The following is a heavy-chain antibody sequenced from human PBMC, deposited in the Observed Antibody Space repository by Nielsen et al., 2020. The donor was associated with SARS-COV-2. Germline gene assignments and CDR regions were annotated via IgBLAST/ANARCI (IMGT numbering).Heavy chain of an antibody. D-gene: IGHD2-15*01. CDR3: ANHCSGGSCYSGFDY. Sequence: GESLKISCAASGFTFSSYWMHWVRQAPGRGLVWVSRINSDGSSTSYADSVKGRFTISRDNSKNTLYLQMNSLRAEDTAVYYCANHCSGGSCYSGFDYWGQGTLVTVSS. CDR2: INSDGSST. V-gene: IGHV3-74*01. CDR1: GFTFSSYW. J-gene: IGHJ4*02.